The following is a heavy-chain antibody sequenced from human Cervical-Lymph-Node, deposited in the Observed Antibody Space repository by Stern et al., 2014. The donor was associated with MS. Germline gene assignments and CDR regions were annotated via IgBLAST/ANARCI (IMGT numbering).Heavy chain of an antibody. D-gene: IGHD4-17*01. CDR3: AREASAGDYAFSRDY. Sequence: QVQLQESGPGLVKPSETLSLTCTVSNGSISRNYWSWIRQPAGKGLEWIGLIYNSGSTNYNPTLKSRVSISIDTPKNQFSLKRSSVTAADTAVYYCAREASAGDYAFSRDYWGQGTLVTVSS. CDR2: IYNSGST. J-gene: IGHJ4*02. CDR1: NGSISRNY. V-gene: IGHV4-4*07.